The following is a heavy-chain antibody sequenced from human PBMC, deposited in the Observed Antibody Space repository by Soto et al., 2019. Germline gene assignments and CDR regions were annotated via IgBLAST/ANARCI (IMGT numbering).Heavy chain of an antibody. D-gene: IGHD2-21*02. J-gene: IGHJ5*02. CDR1: GGSISSSSYY. CDR2: IYYSGST. Sequence: SETLSLTCTVSGGSISSSSYYWGWIRQPPGKGLEWIGGIYYSGSTYYNPSLKSRVTISVDTSKNQFSLKLSSVTAADTAVYYCATTYGGNSNWFDPWGQGTLVTVSS. CDR3: ATTYGGNSNWFDP. V-gene: IGHV4-39*01.